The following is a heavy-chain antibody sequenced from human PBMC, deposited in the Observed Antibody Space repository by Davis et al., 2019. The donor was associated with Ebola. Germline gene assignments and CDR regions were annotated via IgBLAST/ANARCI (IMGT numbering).Heavy chain of an antibody. CDR2: INPSGGST. J-gene: IGHJ5*02. CDR3: ARGPAMVRGVRGFDP. V-gene: IGHV1-46*01. Sequence: ASVKVSCKASGYTFTSYYMHWVRQAPGQGLEWMGIINPSGGSTSYAQKFQGRVTMTRNTSISTAYMELSSLRSEDTAVYYCARGPAMVRGVRGFDPWGQGTLVTVSS. CDR1: GYTFTSYY. D-gene: IGHD3-10*01.